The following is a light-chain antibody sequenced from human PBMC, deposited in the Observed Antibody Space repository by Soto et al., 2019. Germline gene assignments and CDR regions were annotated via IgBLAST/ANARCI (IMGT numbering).Light chain of an antibody. J-gene: IGKJ4*01. V-gene: IGKV1-39*01. Sequence: DIQMTQSPSSLPASVGDRVTITCRASQSISSYLNWYKQKLGKAPKLLIYAAVSLQSGVPSRFSGSESGTDFTLTISSLQPEDFATYYCQQTYSTPMVTFGGGTKVEIK. CDR2: AAV. CDR1: QSISSY. CDR3: QQTYSTPMVT.